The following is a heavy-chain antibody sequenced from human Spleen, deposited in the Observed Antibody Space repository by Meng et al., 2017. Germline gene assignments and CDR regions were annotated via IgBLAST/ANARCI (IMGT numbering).Heavy chain of an antibody. D-gene: IGHD6-13*01. CDR1: GFSFSSYA. CDR3: TKAGAAAAFDY. J-gene: IGHJ4*02. Sequence: GESLKISCAASGFSFSSYAMNWVRQAPGKGLEWVSAIYSGGSTDYADSVKGRFTISRDNSRNTLYLRMNSLRAEDTAIYYCTKAGAAAAFDYWGQGTLVTVSS. CDR2: IYSGGST. V-gene: IGHV3-23*05.